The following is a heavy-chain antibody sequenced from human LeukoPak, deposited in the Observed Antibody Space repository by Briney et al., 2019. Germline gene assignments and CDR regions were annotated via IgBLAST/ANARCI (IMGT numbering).Heavy chain of an antibody. Sequence: PGGSLRLSCAASGFTFSSYWMSWVRQAPGKGLEWVANIKQDGSEKYYVDSVKGRFTISRDNAKNSLYLQMNSLRAEDTAVYYCARVGRAAAGYYYGMDVWGQGTTVTVSS. J-gene: IGHJ6*02. D-gene: IGHD6-13*01. CDR1: GFTFSSYW. CDR3: ARVGRAAAGYYYGMDV. CDR2: IKQDGSEK. V-gene: IGHV3-7*01.